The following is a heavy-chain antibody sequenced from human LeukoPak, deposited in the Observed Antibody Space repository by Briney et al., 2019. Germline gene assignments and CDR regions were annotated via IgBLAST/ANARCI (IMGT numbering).Heavy chain of an antibody. CDR2: ISWNSGSI. V-gene: IGHV3-9*01. CDR1: GFTFDDYA. Sequence: GGSLRLSCAASGFTFDDYAMHRVRQAPGKGLEWVSGISWNSGSIGYADSVKGRFTISRDNAKNSLYLQMNSLRAEDTALYYCAKEQITIFGVVIPHDAFDIWGQGTMVTVSS. CDR3: AKEQITIFGVVIPHDAFDI. D-gene: IGHD3-3*01. J-gene: IGHJ3*02.